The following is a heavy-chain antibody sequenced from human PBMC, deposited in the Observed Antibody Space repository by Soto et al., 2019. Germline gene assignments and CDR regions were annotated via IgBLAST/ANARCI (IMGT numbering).Heavy chain of an antibody. CDR1: GFTFGDYS. Sequence: GGSLRLSCTASGFTFGDYSMSWVRQAPGEGLEWVGLIRSKAYGGTTEYAASVKGRFTISRDDSKSIAYLQMNSLKTEDTAVYYCSRGSGWVDYWGQGTLVTVSS. J-gene: IGHJ4*02. CDR3: SRGSGWVDY. CDR2: IRSKAYGGTT. V-gene: IGHV3-49*04. D-gene: IGHD6-19*01.